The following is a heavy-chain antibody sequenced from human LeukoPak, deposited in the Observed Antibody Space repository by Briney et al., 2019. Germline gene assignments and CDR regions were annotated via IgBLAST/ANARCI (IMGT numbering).Heavy chain of an antibody. CDR1: GGSISSSSYY. J-gene: IGHJ4*02. V-gene: IGHV4-39*07. CDR3: ARKRIEPRYGDYVAPLDY. D-gene: IGHD4-17*01. Sequence: SETLSLTCTVSGGSISSSSYYWGWIRQPPGKGLEWIGSIYYSGSTYYNPSLKSRVTISVDTSKNQFSLKLSSVTAADTAVYYCARKRIEPRYGDYVAPLDYWGQGTLVTVSS. CDR2: IYYSGST.